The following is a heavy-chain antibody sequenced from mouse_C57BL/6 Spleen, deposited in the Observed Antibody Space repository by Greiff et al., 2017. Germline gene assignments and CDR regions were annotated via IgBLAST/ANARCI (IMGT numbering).Heavy chain of an antibody. V-gene: IGHV1-81*01. CDR2: IFPRSGNT. CDR1: GYTFTSYG. J-gene: IGHJ1*03. CDR3: ARWVDYGSSSRYFDV. D-gene: IGHD1-1*01. Sequence: QVQLQQSGAELARPGASVKLSCKASGYTFTSYGISWVKQRTGQGLEWIGEIFPRSGNTYYNEKFKGKATLTADKSSSTAYMELRSLTSEDSAVYFGARWVDYGSSSRYFDVWGTGTTVTVSS.